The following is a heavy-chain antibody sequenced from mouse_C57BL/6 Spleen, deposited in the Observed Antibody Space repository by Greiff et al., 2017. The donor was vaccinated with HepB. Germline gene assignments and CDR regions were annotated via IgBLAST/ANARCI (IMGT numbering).Heavy chain of an antibody. CDR2: IDPNSGGT. CDR1: GYTFTSYW. CDR3: ARSPYDYDGDFDY. Sequence: VQLKQPGAELVKPGASVKLSCKASGYTFTSYWMHWVKQRPGRGLEWIGRIDPNSGGTKYNEKFKSKATLTVDKPSSTAYMQLSSLTSEDSAVYYCARSPYDYDGDFDYWGQGTTLTVSS. D-gene: IGHD2-4*01. V-gene: IGHV1-72*01. J-gene: IGHJ2*01.